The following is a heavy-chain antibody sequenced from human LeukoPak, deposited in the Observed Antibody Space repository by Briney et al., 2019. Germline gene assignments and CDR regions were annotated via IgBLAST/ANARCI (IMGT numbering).Heavy chain of an antibody. CDR3: ARSVRRGFNFDS. CDR2: IYYSGST. Sequence: SETLSLTCTVSGGSISSSSYYWGWIRQPPGKGLEWIGSIYYSGSTYYNPSLKSRVTISVDTSKNQFSLKLSSVTAADTAVYYCARSVRRGFNFDSWGQGTLVIVSS. D-gene: IGHD5-12*01. CDR1: GGSISSSSYY. J-gene: IGHJ4*02. V-gene: IGHV4-39*01.